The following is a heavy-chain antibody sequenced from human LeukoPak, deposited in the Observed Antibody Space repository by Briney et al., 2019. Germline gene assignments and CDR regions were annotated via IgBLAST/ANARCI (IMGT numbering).Heavy chain of an antibody. Sequence: GGSLRLSCAASGITFDDYAMHWVRQAPGKGLEWVSLISGDGGSTYYADSVKGRFTISRDNSKNSLYLQMNSLRTEDTALYYCAKDRRPYSGSFLDYWGQGTLVTVSS. CDR3: AKDRRPYSGSFLDY. V-gene: IGHV3-43*02. D-gene: IGHD1-26*01. CDR2: ISGDGGST. J-gene: IGHJ4*02. CDR1: GITFDDYA.